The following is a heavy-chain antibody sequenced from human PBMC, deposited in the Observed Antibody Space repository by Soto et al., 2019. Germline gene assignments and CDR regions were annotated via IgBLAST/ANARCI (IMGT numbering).Heavy chain of an antibody. D-gene: IGHD2-21*02. CDR2: IWHDGSNE. Sequence: GSLRLSCAASGFPFNNYAMHWVRQAPGKGLEWVAVIWHDGSNEHYADSVKGRFRIARDNSNNTLYLQMNSLRGEDTALYYCVRDDVSMVTTFLDYWGLGTLVTVSS. V-gene: IGHV3-33*01. CDR1: GFPFNNYA. J-gene: IGHJ4*02. CDR3: VRDDVSMVTTFLDY.